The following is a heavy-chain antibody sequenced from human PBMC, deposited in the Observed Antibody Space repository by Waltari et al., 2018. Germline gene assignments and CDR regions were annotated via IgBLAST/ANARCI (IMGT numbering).Heavy chain of an antibody. CDR3: AKGPHYYDSSGYYDDGYFDY. D-gene: IGHD3-22*01. CDR1: GFTFDDYA. J-gene: IGHJ4*02. Sequence: EVQLVESGGGLVQPGRSLRLSCAASGFTFDDYAMHLVRQAPGKGLGWVSGISWNSGSIGYADSVKGRFTISRDNAKNSLYLQMNSLRAEDTALYYCAKGPHYYDSSGYYDDGYFDYWGQGTLVTVSS. CDR2: ISWNSGSI. V-gene: IGHV3-9*01.